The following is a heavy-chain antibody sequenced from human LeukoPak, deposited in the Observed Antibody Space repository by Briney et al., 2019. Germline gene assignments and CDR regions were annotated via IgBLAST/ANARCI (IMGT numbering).Heavy chain of an antibody. Sequence: PSENLSLTCTVSGGSISSGSYYWSWIRQPAGKGLEWIGRIYYSGSTYYNPSLKSRVTISVDTSKNQFSLKLSSVTAADTAVYYCARPHGSSGLGDAFDIWGQGTMVTVSS. CDR1: GGSISSGSYY. J-gene: IGHJ3*02. CDR2: IYYSGST. V-gene: IGHV4-39*01. D-gene: IGHD6-25*01. CDR3: ARPHGSSGLGDAFDI.